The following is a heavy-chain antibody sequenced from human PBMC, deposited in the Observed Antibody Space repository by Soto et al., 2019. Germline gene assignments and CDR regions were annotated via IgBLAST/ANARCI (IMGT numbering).Heavy chain of an antibody. CDR2: SSPRGDTI. D-gene: IGHD6-19*01. J-gene: IGHJ4*02. V-gene: IGHV3-48*02. CDR1: GFSLTNYP. CDR3: AKGPHTNVGWPYYFES. Sequence: GGSLRLSCVASGFSLTNYPMNWVRQTPGKGLEWISYSSPRGDTIYYADSVEGRFTISRDNARNSLSLHMSSLRDEDSALYYCAKGPHTNVGWPYYFESWGQGVPVTVSS.